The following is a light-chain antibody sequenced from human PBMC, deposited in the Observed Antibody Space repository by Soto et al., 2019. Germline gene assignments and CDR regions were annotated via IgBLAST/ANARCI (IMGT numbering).Light chain of an antibody. Sequence: QPVLTQPPSASGTPGQRVTISCSGSSSNIGSNTVNWYQQLPGTAPKLLIYGNNQRPSGVPDRFSGSKSGTSASLAISGLQSEDEADYYCAAWDDSLNGGVFGGGTKVTVL. CDR3: AAWDDSLNGGV. CDR1: SSNIGSNT. V-gene: IGLV1-44*01. CDR2: GNN. J-gene: IGLJ3*02.